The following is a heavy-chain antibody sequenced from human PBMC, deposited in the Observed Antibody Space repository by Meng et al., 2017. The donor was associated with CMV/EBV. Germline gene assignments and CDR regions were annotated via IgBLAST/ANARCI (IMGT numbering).Heavy chain of an antibody. V-gene: IGHV4-34*01. CDR1: GGSFSGYY. J-gene: IGHJ5*02. D-gene: IGHD2-2*01. CDR2: INHSGST. CDR3: ARGVPAAIRRPGCWFDP. Sequence: SETLSLTCAVYGGSFSGYYWSWIRQPPGKGLEWIGEINHSGSTNYNPSLKSRVTISVDTSKNQFSLKLSSVTAADTAVYYCARGVPAAIRRPGCWFDPWGQGTLVTVSS.